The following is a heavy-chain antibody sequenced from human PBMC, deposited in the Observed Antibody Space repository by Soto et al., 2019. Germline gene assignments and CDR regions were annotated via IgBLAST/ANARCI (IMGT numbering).Heavy chain of an antibody. V-gene: IGHV2-5*02. CDR3: EHRTTTVTWRLDP. CDR2: IYWDDDK. J-gene: IGHJ5*02. D-gene: IGHD4-17*01. CDR1: GFSLTTSGVG. Sequence: QITLKESGPTLVKPTQTLTLTCTFSGFSLTTSGVGVGWIRQPPGKALEWLALIYWDDDKRYSPSLKSRLTITKDTSKNHVILTMTNMDPAGTATYFCEHRTTTVTWRLDPCGQGALVNVS.